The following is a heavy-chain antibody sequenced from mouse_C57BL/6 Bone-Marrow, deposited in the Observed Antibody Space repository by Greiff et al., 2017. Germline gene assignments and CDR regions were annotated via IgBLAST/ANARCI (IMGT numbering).Heavy chain of an antibody. D-gene: IGHD1-1*01. CDR1: GFTFSDYG. Sequence: EVHLVESGGGLVQPGGSLKLSCAASGFTFSDYGMAWVRQAPRKGPEWVAFISNLAYSIYYADTVTGRFTISRENAKNTLYLEMSSLRSEDTAMYYCARRDYYGRGYFDYWGQGTTLTVSS. CDR2: ISNLAYSI. CDR3: ARRDYYGRGYFDY. V-gene: IGHV5-15*01. J-gene: IGHJ2*01.